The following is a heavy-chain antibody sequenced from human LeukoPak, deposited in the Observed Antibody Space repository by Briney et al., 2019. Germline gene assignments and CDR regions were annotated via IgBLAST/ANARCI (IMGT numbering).Heavy chain of an antibody. CDR3: AKELGTMFFDY. CDR1: GFNFDRYT. V-gene: IGHV3-43*01. D-gene: IGHD3-10*02. CDR2: AGWAGGTT. J-gene: IGHJ4*02. Sequence: GGSLRLSCATSGFNFDRYTIHWVRRAPGKGLEWVSLAGWAGGTTFYSDSVRGRFTISRDSGRKSVYLQMNSLTTDDTAFYFCAKELGTMFFDYWGQGALVTVSS.